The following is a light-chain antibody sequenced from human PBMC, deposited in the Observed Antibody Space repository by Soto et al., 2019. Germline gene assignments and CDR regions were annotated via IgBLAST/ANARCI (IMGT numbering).Light chain of an antibody. CDR2: KDI. CDR1: ALPKQY. Sequence: SYELTQPPSMSVSPGQTARITCSGDALPKQYAYWYQQKPGQAPILVIYKDIERPSGIPERFSGSSSGTTVTLTISGVQAEDEADYYCQSAESSGTYNVVFGGGTKLTVL. J-gene: IGLJ2*01. CDR3: QSAESSGTYNVV. V-gene: IGLV3-25*02.